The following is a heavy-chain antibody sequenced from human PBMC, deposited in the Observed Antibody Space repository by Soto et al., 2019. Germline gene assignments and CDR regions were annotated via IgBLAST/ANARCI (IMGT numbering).Heavy chain of an antibody. CDR3: ARDNIPSTVTTGLLVLKPHVQHWFDP. CDR2: IYYSGST. D-gene: IGHD4-4*01. J-gene: IGHJ5*02. CDR1: GGSVCSGSYY. Sequence: SETLSLTCTVSGGSVCSGSYYWSWIRQPPGKGLEWIGYIYYSGSTNYNPSLKSRVTISVDTSKNQFSLKLSSVTAADTAVYYCARDNIPSTVTTGLLVLKPHVQHWFDPWGQGTLVTVSS. V-gene: IGHV4-61*01.